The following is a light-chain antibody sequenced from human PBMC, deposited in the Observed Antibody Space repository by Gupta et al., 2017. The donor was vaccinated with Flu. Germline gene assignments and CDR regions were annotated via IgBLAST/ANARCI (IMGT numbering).Light chain of an antibody. J-gene: IGLJ1*01. CDR3: QSYDSSRNGYV. V-gene: IGLV1-40*01. CDR1: NSTIGANYG. Sequence: QSVLTQPPSVSVAPGQRVTISCTGGNSTIGANYGVHWYQQFPGTAPNLLIYANTHRPSGVPDRFSGSKSGTSASLAITGLQAEDEADYYCQSYDSSRNGYVFGPGTKVTVL. CDR2: ANT.